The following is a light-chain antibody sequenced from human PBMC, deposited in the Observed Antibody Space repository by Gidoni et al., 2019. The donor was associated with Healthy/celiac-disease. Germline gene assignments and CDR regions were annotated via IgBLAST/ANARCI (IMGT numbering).Light chain of an antibody. Sequence: DIPMPQSPSTLSASVGDRVTITCRASQSISSWLACDQQKPGKAPKLLIYKASSLESGVTSRFSSSGSGTEFTLTISSLQPDDFATYYCQQYNSYPLCSFGQGTKLEIK. J-gene: IGKJ2*04. CDR1: QSISSW. CDR2: KAS. V-gene: IGKV1-5*03. CDR3: QQYNSYPLCS.